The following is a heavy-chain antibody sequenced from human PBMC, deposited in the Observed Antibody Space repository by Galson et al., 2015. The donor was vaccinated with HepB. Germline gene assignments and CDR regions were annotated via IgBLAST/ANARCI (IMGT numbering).Heavy chain of an antibody. D-gene: IGHD3-16*02. V-gene: IGHV3-11*01. CDR1: GFTFSDYY. Sequence: SLRLSCAASGFTFSDYYMSWIRQAPGKGLEWVSYISSSGSTIYYADSVKGRFTISSDNAKNSLYLQMNSLRAEDTDVYYCARASGDYVWGSYRLKPDFDSWGQGTLVTVSS. J-gene: IGHJ4*02. CDR3: ARASGDYVWGSYRLKPDFDS. CDR2: ISSSGSTI.